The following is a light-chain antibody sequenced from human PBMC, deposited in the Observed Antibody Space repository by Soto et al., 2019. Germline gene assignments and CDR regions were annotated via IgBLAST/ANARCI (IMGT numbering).Light chain of an antibody. V-gene: IGKV2-28*01. CDR3: MQALQSPLT. J-gene: IGKJ4*01. CDR2: LRS. Sequence: DIVMTQSPLSLPVTPGEPASISCRSSQSLLSGNGNHYLDWYLQKPGQSPQLLVYLRSTRASGAPNRFSGSGSGRDFKLKISRVEAEDVGVYYCMQALQSPLTFGGGTKVEIK. CDR1: QSLLSGNGNHY.